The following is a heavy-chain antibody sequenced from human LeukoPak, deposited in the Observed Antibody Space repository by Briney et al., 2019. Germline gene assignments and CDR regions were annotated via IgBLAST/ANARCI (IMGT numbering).Heavy chain of an antibody. CDR3: AKDDYGGNSMYFQH. D-gene: IGHD4-23*01. Sequence: PGGSLRLSCAASGFTFSSYWMHWVRQAPGKGLVWVSRINSDGSSTSYADSVKGRITISRDNSKNTLYLQMNSLRAEDTAVYYCAKDDYGGNSMYFQHWGQGTLVIVSS. J-gene: IGHJ1*01. CDR1: GFTFSSYW. V-gene: IGHV3-74*01. CDR2: INSDGSST.